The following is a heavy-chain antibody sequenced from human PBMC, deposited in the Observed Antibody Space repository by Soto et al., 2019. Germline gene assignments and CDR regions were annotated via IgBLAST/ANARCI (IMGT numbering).Heavy chain of an antibody. J-gene: IGHJ4*02. Sequence: QIPLKESGPSLVKPTQTLPLTCTFSGVSLSTSGVGVCWIRHPPGKALEWRALIYWDDEKRYSPSLKSRLTITKDTSKNQVVLTMTNMDPVDTATYYCARRLGGDYADYWGKGTLLTVSS. CDR1: GVSLSTSGVG. CDR2: IYWDDEK. V-gene: IGHV2-5*02. CDR3: ARRLGGDYADY.